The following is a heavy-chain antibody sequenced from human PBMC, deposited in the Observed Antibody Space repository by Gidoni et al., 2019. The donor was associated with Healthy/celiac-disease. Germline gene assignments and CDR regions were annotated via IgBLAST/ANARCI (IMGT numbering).Heavy chain of an antibody. V-gene: IGHV3-13*01. CDR2: IGTAGDT. CDR3: ARAPIGPYGYGMDV. CDR1: GFTFSSYD. Sequence: EVQLVESGGGLVQPGGSLRLPCSASGFTFSSYDMHWVRQATGKGLEWVSAIGTAGDTYYPGSVKGRFTISRENAKNSLYLQMNSLRAGDTAVYYCARAPIGPYGYGMDVWGQGTTVTVSS. J-gene: IGHJ6*02. D-gene: IGHD2-21*01.